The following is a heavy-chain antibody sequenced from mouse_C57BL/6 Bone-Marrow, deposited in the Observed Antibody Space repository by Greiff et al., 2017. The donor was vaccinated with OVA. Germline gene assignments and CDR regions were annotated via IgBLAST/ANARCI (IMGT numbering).Heavy chain of an antibody. D-gene: IGHD1-1*01. CDR3: ARANYRVDYYAMDY. CDR2: ISSGSGTI. Sequence: EVHLVESGGGLVKPGGSLKLSCAASGFTFSDYGMHWVRQAPEKGLEWVAYISSGSGTIYYADTVKGRFTISRDNAKNTLFLQMTSLRSEDTAMYYCARANYRVDYYAMDYWGQGTSVTVSS. V-gene: IGHV5-17*01. J-gene: IGHJ4*01. CDR1: GFTFSDYG.